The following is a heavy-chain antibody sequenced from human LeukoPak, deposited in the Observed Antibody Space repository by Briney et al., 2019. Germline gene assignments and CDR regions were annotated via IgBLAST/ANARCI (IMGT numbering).Heavy chain of an antibody. D-gene: IGHD5-12*01. Sequence: GGSLRLSCAASGFTFSSYAMSWVRQAPGKGLEWVSTISGSGDSTYYADSVKGRFTISRDNSKNTLYLQMNSLRAEDTAVYYCAKDLSGYDGLFDYWGQGTLVTVSS. CDR3: AKDLSGYDGLFDY. V-gene: IGHV3-23*01. CDR1: GFTFSSYA. J-gene: IGHJ4*02. CDR2: ISGSGDST.